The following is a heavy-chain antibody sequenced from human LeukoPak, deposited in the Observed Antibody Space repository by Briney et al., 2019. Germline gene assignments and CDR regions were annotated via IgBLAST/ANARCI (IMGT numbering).Heavy chain of an antibody. CDR1: GYTFTSYG. V-gene: IGHV1-2*02. CDR2: INPNSGGT. D-gene: IGHD3-10*01. Sequence: ASVKVSCKASGYTFTSYGISWVRQAPGQGLEWMGWINPNSGGTNYAQKFQGRVTMTRDTSISTAYMELSRLRSDDTAVYYCARIRFGELLPFDYWGQGTLVTVSS. J-gene: IGHJ4*02. CDR3: ARIRFGELLPFDY.